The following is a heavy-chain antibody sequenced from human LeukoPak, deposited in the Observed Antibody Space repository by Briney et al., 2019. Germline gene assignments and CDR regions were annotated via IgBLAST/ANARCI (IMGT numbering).Heavy chain of an antibody. J-gene: IGHJ3*02. CDR3: ARHLSGDILTGYDHDAFDI. D-gene: IGHD3-9*01. Sequence: SETLSLTCAVYGGSFSGYYWSWIRQPPGKGLEWIGEINHSGSTNYNPSLKSRVTISIDTSKNQFSLKLSSVTAADTAVYYCARHLSGDILTGYDHDAFDIWGQGTMVTVSS. V-gene: IGHV4-34*01. CDR2: INHSGST. CDR1: GGSFSGYY.